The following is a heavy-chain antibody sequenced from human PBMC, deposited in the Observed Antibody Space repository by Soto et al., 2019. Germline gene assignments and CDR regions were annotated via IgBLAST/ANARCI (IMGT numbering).Heavy chain of an antibody. V-gene: IGHV2-5*01. J-gene: IGHJ6*02. Sequence: ESGPTLVNPTQTLTLTCTFSGFSLSTSGVGVGWIRQPPGKAREWLALIYWNDDKRYCPSLKSRLTITKDTSKNQVVLTMTKMDPVDTATYYFAHIPKYSIRYYYYYYGMDVWGQGTTVTVSS. CDR2: IYWNDDK. D-gene: IGHD6-6*01. CDR3: AHIPKYSIRYYYYYYGMDV. CDR1: GFSLSTSGVG.